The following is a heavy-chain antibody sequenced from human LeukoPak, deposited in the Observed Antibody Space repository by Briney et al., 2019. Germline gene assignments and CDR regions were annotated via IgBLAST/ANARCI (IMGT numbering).Heavy chain of an antibody. CDR1: GYSFTSYW. CDR3: VRSHYDFWSGHDAFDI. V-gene: IGHV5-51*01. Sequence: PGESLKISCKGSGYSFTSYWIGWVRQMPGKGLEWMGIIYPGDSDTRYSPSFQGQVTISADKSISTAYLQWSSLKASDTAMYYCVRSHYDFWSGHDAFDIWGQGTMVTVSS. J-gene: IGHJ3*02. D-gene: IGHD3-3*01. CDR2: IYPGDSDT.